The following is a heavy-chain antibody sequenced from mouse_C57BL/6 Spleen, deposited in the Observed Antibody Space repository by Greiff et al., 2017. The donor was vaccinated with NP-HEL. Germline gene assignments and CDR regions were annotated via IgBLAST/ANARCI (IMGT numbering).Heavy chain of an antibody. CDR1: GFTFSDYG. D-gene: IGHD1-1*01. CDR2: ISSGSSTI. V-gene: IGHV5-17*01. Sequence: EVKVVESGGGLVKPGGSLKLSCAASGFTFSDYGMHWVRQAPEKGLEWVAYISSGSSTIYYADTVKGRFTISRDNAKNTLFLQMTSLRSEDTAMYYCARISYGWYFDVWGTGTTVTVSS. J-gene: IGHJ1*03. CDR3: ARISYGWYFDV.